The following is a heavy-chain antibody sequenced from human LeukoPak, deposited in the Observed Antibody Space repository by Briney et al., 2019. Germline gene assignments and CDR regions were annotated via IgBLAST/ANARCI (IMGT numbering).Heavy chain of an antibody. CDR3: AKDRSYLLVGVDS. V-gene: IGHV3-23*01. J-gene: IGHJ4*02. Sequence: GGSLRLSCAASGFTFSTYAMTWVRQAPGKGLEWVSAISGGGGKTYYADSVKGRFTISRDNFKNTLYLQMNSLRAEDTAIYYCAKDRSYLLVGVDSWGQGTLVTVSS. CDR1: GFTFSTYA. CDR2: ISGGGGKT. D-gene: IGHD3-10*01.